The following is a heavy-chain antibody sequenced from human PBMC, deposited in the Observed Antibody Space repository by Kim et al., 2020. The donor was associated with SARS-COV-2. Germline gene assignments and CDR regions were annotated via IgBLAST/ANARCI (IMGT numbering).Heavy chain of an antibody. CDR2: IKSKTDGWTT. Sequence: GVSLRLSCAASGFTFSNAWMSWVRQAPGKGLEWVGRIKSKTDGWTTDYAAPVKGRFTISRDDSKNTLYLQMNSLKTEDTAVYYCTTYYYDSSGYRTRYYYGMDVWGQGTTVTVS. J-gene: IGHJ6*02. CDR1: GFTFSNAW. V-gene: IGHV3-15*01. D-gene: IGHD3-22*01. CDR3: TTYYYDSSGYRTRYYYGMDV.